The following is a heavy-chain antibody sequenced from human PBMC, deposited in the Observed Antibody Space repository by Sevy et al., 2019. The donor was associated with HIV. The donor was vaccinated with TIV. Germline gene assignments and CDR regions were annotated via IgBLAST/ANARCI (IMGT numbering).Heavy chain of an antibody. Sequence: GGSLRLSCAASGFTFSSYSMNWVRQAPGKGLEWVSSISSSSSYIYYADSVKGRFTISRDNAKHSLYLQMNSLRAEDTAGYYWARGGGFIAARTPLGYYYYYMDVWGKGTTVTVSS. CDR2: ISSSSSYI. CDR3: ARGGGFIAARTPLGYYYYYMDV. D-gene: IGHD6-6*01. J-gene: IGHJ6*03. V-gene: IGHV3-21*01. CDR1: GFTFSSYS.